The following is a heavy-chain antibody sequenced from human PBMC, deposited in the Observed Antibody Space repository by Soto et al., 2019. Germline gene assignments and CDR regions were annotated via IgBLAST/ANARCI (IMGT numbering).Heavy chain of an antibody. J-gene: IGHJ5*02. V-gene: IGHV2-5*01. CDR3: AHRGRWSSGGNWFDP. CDR2: IYWNDDK. Sequence: SRPTLVNPTQTLTLTCTVAGFSLSTSGVGVGWIRQPPGKTLEWLARIYWNDDKRYSPSLKSRLTITKDTSKNQVVLTMTNMDLVDTATCYCAHRGRWSSGGNWFDPWGQGTLVTVSS. D-gene: IGHD2-15*01. CDR1: GFSLSTSGVG.